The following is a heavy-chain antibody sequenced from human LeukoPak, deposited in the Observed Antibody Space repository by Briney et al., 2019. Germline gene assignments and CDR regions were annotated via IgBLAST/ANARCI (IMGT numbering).Heavy chain of an antibody. CDR3: AKVDYSSSSGGSFDF. J-gene: IGHJ4*02. CDR1: GFTFSNYA. D-gene: IGHD6-6*01. V-gene: IGHV3-23*01. Sequence: GGSLRLSCAASGFTFSNYAMSWVRQAPGKGLEWVSAISGSGINAYYADSVKGRFTISRDNSKNTLYLQMHSVRVEDTAVYYCAKVDYSSSSGGSFDFWGQGTLVTVSS. CDR2: ISGSGINA.